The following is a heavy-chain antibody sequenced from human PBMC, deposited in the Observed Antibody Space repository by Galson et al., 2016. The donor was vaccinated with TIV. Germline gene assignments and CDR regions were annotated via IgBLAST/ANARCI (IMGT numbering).Heavy chain of an antibody. CDR2: IKQDGSAK. J-gene: IGHJ6*02. D-gene: IGHD3-10*01. CDR1: GFTLGNFW. CDR3: ARDRVSRGDV. V-gene: IGHV3-7*01. Sequence: SLRLSCAASGFTLGNFWLSWVRQAPGKGLEWVASIKQDGSAKYYVESVRGRFTISRDNAENSLFLQMNSLRVGDTAVYYCARDRVSRGDVWGQGTTVTVSS.